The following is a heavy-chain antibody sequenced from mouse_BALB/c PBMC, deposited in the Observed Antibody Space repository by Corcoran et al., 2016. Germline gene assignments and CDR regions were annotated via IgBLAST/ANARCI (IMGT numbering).Heavy chain of an antibody. J-gene: IGHJ2*01. D-gene: IGHD3-2*01. Sequence: QVQLQQPGPEQGKPGASVKISFKATASSFTIYYIHCMKQRTGQGLQWNGWNFPGSGNTKYNEKFKGKATLTADKYSSTAYIQLSSLTSEDSDVYFCAKTARATYYFDYWGQGTTLTVSS. CDR3: AKTARATYYFDY. CDR2: NFPGSGNT. CDR1: ASSFTIYY. V-gene: IGHV1-66*01.